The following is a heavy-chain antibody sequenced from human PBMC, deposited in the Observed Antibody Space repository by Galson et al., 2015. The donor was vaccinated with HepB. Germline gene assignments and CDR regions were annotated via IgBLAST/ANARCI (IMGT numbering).Heavy chain of an antibody. D-gene: IGHD3-22*01. V-gene: IGHV3-23*01. CDR1: GFTFSSYA. Sequence: SLRLSCAASGFTFSSYAMSWVRQAPGKGLEWVSAISGSGGSTYYADSVKGRFTISRDNSKNTLYLQMNSLRAEDTAVYYCAKDQLGVYYDSSGLYAFDIWGQGTMVTVSS. CDR2: ISGSGGST. CDR3: AKDQLGVYYDSSGLYAFDI. J-gene: IGHJ3*02.